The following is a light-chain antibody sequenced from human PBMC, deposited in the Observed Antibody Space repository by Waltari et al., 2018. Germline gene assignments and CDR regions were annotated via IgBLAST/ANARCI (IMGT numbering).Light chain of an antibody. CDR1: TPTIGTN. CDR3: GSWDSSLGIGV. V-gene: IGLV1-51*01. CDR2: EDN. J-gene: IGLJ3*02. Sequence: QSVLTQAPSVSAAPGQTVTISCSGTTPTIGTNVPWYQQLPGSAPKIVIYEDNRRPSGIPDRFSGSKSGASATLGITGLQTGDEADYYCGSWDSSLGIGVLGGGTRLTVL.